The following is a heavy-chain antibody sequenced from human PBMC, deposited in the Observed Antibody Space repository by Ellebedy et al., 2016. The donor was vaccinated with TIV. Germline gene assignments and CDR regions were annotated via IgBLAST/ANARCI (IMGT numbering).Heavy chain of an antibody. CDR3: ARYYYGSGKHWTNNWFDP. CDR2: INHSGST. J-gene: IGHJ5*02. V-gene: IGHV4-34*01. CDR1: GGSISSYY. D-gene: IGHD3-10*01. Sequence: SETLSLTCTVSGGSISSYYWSWIRQPPGKGLEWIGEINHSGSTNYNPSLKSRVTISVDTSKNQFSLKLSSVTAADTAVYYCARYYYGSGKHWTNNWFDPWGQGTLVTVSS.